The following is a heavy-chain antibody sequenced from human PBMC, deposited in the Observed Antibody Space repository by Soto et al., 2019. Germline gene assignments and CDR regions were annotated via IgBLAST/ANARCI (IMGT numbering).Heavy chain of an antibody. Sequence: PSVKVSCKDSVGTFSSYTISWVRQAHGQGLEWMGRIIPILGIANYAQKFQGRVTITADKSTSTAYMELSSLRSEDTAVYYCARGSRLVSGRYTDYWGQGTLVTVS. D-gene: IGHD1-26*01. V-gene: IGHV1-69*02. CDR2: IIPILGIA. CDR1: VGTFSSYT. CDR3: ARGSRLVSGRYTDY. J-gene: IGHJ4*02.